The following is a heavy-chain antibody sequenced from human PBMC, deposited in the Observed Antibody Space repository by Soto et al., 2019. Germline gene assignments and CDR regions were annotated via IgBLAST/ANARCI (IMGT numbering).Heavy chain of an antibody. Sequence: EEQLVESGGGLVQPGGSLRLSCAASGLTFSSYWMTWVRQAPGKGLEWLANIREDGGEKNDVDSVKGRFTISRDNAKNSLYLQMNSLRVEDTAVYYCARGEAIGDDPLGQGTLVTVSS. CDR1: GLTFSSYW. D-gene: IGHD3-10*01. CDR3: ARGEAIGDDP. V-gene: IGHV3-7*01. J-gene: IGHJ5*02. CDR2: IREDGGEK.